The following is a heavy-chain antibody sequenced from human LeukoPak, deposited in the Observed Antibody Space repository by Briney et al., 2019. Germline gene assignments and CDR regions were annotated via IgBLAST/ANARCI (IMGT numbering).Heavy chain of an antibody. CDR2: IYYSGTT. V-gene: IGHV4-59*01. J-gene: IGHJ5*02. CDR1: GGSISHYY. CDR3: ARAVGYCSSTSCYPKYNWFDP. Sequence: SETLSLTCTVSGGSISHYYWSWIRQPPGKGLEWIGYIYYSGTTNYNPSLKSRVTISVDTSKNQFSLKLNSVTAADTAVYYCARAVGYCSSTSCYPKYNWFDPWGQGTLVTVSS. D-gene: IGHD2-2*01.